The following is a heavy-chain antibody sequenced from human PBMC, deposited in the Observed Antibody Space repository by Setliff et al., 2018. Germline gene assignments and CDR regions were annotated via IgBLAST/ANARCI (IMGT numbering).Heavy chain of an antibody. CDR1: GYTLTELS. Sequence: ASVKVSCKVSGYTLTELSMHWVRQAPGQRLEWMGWLNAGNGNTKYSQKFQGRVTITRDTSASTAYMELSSLRSEDTAVYYCARDRAYSSSWFLWFDPWGQGTLVTVSS. J-gene: IGHJ5*02. CDR3: ARDRAYSSSWFLWFDP. CDR2: LNAGNGNT. D-gene: IGHD6-13*01. V-gene: IGHV1-3*01.